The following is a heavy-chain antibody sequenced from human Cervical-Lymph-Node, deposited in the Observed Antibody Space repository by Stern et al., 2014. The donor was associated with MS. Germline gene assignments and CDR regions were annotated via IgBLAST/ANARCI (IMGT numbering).Heavy chain of an antibody. CDR2: LSYRGGT. CDR1: GGSISSGGHY. V-gene: IGHV4-31*03. J-gene: IGHJ5*02. D-gene: IGHD1-26*01. CDR3: ASRWSGTYYGQNWFDP. Sequence: VQLVESGPGLVKPSQTLSLTCTVSGGSISSGGHYWSWIRQHPGKGLEGIGYLSYRGGTFYNPSLKSRVSISLDTSKNQFSLKLSSVTAADTAVYYCASRWSGTYYGQNWFDPWGQGTLVTVSS.